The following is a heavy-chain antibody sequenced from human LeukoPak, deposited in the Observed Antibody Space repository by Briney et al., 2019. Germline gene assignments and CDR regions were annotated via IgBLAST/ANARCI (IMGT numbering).Heavy chain of an antibody. CDR3: ARRSVTTLGYFDY. Sequence: GESLKISCKGSGYSFTSHWIGWVRQMPGKGLEWMGLIYPSDSDTRYSPSFQGQVTISADKSISTAYLQWSSLKASDTAMYYCARRSVTTLGYFDYWGQGTLVTVSS. D-gene: IGHD4-17*01. CDR1: GYSFTSHW. V-gene: IGHV5-51*01. J-gene: IGHJ4*02. CDR2: IYPSDSDT.